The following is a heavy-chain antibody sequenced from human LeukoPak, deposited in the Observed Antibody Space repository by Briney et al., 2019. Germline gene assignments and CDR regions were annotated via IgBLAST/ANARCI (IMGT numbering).Heavy chain of an antibody. CDR1: GFIFRSYA. CDR2: ISYDGSNK. Sequence: GGSLRLSCAASGFIFRSYAMHWVRQAPGKGLEWVALISYDGSNKYYADSVKGRFTISRDNSKNTLYLQMNSLRVEDTAVYYCARSFSGSYPDFDYWGRGALVTVSS. V-gene: IGHV3-30*04. CDR3: ARSFSGSYPDFDY. D-gene: IGHD1-26*01. J-gene: IGHJ4*02.